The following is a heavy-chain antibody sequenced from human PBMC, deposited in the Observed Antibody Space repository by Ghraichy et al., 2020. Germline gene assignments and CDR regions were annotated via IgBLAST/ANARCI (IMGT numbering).Heavy chain of an antibody. CDR3: ARVPAAPPYYMDV. CDR1: RDPFCASY. J-gene: IGHJ6*03. D-gene: IGHD2-2*01. Sequence: ASVKVSCKIARDPFCASYMHWVLLSRLQVLEWMGWINPNSGGTNYAQKFQGRVTMTRDTSISTAYMELSRLRSDDTAVYYCARVPAAPPYYMDVWGKGTTVTVAS. V-gene: IGHV1-2*02. CDR2: INPNSGGT.